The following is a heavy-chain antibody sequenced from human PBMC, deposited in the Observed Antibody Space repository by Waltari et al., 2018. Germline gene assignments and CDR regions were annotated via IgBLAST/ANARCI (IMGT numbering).Heavy chain of an antibody. V-gene: IGHV3-21*01. Sequence: EVRLVESGGGLVKPGGSLRLSCAASGFTFSSYSMNWVRQAPGKGLEWVSSISSSSSYIYYADSVKGRFTISRDNAKNSLYLQMNSLRAEDTAVYYCARVGSGWSVDYWGQGTLVTVSS. CDR1: GFTFSSYS. D-gene: IGHD6-19*01. CDR2: ISSSSSYI. J-gene: IGHJ4*02. CDR3: ARVGSGWSVDY.